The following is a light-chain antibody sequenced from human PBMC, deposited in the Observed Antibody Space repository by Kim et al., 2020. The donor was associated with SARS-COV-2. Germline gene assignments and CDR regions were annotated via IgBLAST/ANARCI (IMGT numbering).Light chain of an antibody. CDR1: QSVLHNSNNKNY. Sequence: RTTINCKSSQSVLHNSNNKNYLSGYQRRPGQPPKLLIYWSFTRESGVPDRFSGSGSGTDFTLTISSLQAEDVAVYYCQQYYALPFTFGQGTKLEI. J-gene: IGKJ2*01. CDR3: QQYYALPFT. CDR2: WSF. V-gene: IGKV4-1*01.